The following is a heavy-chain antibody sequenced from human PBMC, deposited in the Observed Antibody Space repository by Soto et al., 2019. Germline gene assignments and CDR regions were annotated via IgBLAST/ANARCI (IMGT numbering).Heavy chain of an antibody. V-gene: IGHV3-30*18. CDR2: ISYDGSNK. Sequence: PGGSLRLSCAASGFTFSSYGMHWVRQAPGKGLEWVAVISYDGSNKYYADSVKGRFTISRDNSKNTLNLQMNSLRAEDTAVYYCAKSSSVYYDFWSGPLLGYWGQGTLVTVSS. CDR1: GFTFSSYG. D-gene: IGHD3-3*01. CDR3: AKSSSVYYDFWSGPLLGY. J-gene: IGHJ4*02.